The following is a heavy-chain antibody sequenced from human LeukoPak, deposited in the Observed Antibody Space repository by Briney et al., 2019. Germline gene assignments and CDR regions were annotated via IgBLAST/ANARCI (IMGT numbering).Heavy chain of an antibody. Sequence: GGSLRLSCVASGFTFSRYSMNWVRQAPGEGPQWVSSISSSSSSKDYVDSVKGRFTVSRDNAKNSLYLQMDSLRVEDTAVYYCARDPPSRGTRYFDYWGQGILVTVSS. CDR1: GFTFSRYS. CDR2: ISSSSSSK. D-gene: IGHD3-16*01. V-gene: IGHV3-21*01. J-gene: IGHJ4*02. CDR3: ARDPPSRGTRYFDY.